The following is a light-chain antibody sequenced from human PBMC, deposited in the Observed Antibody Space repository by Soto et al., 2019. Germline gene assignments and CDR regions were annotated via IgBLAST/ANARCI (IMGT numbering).Light chain of an antibody. CDR3: HQRQSWPQT. Sequence: FVMTQSPATLSVSPGEGVTLSCRASQGIGDTLAWYQHRPGQAPRRLIYQTSLRAAGIPARFSASGRRTDFTLTISDVQPDDVALYYCHQRQSWPQTFGQGTKVDIK. CDR2: QTS. V-gene: IGKV3D-11*01. J-gene: IGKJ1*01. CDR1: QGIGDT.